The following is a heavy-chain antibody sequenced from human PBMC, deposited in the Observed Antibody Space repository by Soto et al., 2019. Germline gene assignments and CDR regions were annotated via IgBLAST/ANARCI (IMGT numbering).Heavy chain of an antibody. Sequence: SETLSLTGTVSGGSISSSSYYWGWIRQPPGKGLEWIGSIYYSGSTYYKPSVKSRVAISVDTSKNQFALKLSSVPAADTAVYYCARSFYDFWSGLDYWGQVPLVTVSS. CDR3: ARSFYDFWSGLDY. D-gene: IGHD3-3*01. CDR2: IYYSGST. J-gene: IGHJ4*02. CDR1: GGSISSSSYY. V-gene: IGHV4-39*01.